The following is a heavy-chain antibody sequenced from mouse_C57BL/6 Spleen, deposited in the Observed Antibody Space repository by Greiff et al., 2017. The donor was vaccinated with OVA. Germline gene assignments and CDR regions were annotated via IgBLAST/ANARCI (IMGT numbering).Heavy chain of an antibody. V-gene: IGHV5-9*01. CDR3: ARQANWVDY. Sequence: EVQGVESGGGLVKPGGSLKLSCAASGFTFSSYSMSWVSQTPEQRLEWVATISGGGGDNNYPDSVKGRFTISRDNAQNTLYLQMSSLRSEDTALYYCARQANWVDYWGQGTTLTVSS. CDR1: GFTFSSYS. J-gene: IGHJ2*01. CDR2: ISGGGGDN. D-gene: IGHD4-1*01.